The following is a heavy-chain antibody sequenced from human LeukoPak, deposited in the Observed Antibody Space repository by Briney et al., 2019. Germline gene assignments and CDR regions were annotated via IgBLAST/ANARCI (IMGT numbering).Heavy chain of an antibody. D-gene: IGHD6-19*01. Sequence: GRSLRLSCAASGLTFSNYGMHWVRQAPGKGLEWVSSISSSSSYIYYADSVKGRFTISRDNAKNSLYLQMNSLRAEDTAVYYCARDRGSGAGFDYWGQGTLVTVSS. V-gene: IGHV3-21*01. J-gene: IGHJ4*02. CDR1: GLTFSNYG. CDR2: ISSSSSYI. CDR3: ARDRGSGAGFDY.